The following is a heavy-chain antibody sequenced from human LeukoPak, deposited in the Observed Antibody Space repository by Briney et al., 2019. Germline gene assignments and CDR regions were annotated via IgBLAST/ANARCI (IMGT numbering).Heavy chain of an antibody. CDR2: IQSKTDGGTT. CDR1: GFTFSNTW. J-gene: IGHJ4*02. CDR3: ATLTVRGVINI. Sequence: PGGSLRLSCAASGFTFSNTWMNWVRQAPGKGLEWVGRIQSKTDGGTTEYAAPVKGRFTISRDDSKTKLYLQMNSLKTEDTAVYYCATLTVRGVINIWGQGTLVTVSS. V-gene: IGHV3-15*01. D-gene: IGHD3-10*01.